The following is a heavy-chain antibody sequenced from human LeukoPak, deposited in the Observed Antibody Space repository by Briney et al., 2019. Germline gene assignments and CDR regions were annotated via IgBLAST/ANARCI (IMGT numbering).Heavy chain of an antibody. J-gene: IGHJ3*02. CDR1: GFTFSRYS. Sequence: GGSLRLSCGASGFTFSRYSMNWVRQAPGKGLEWVSSISNSGSYIYYADSVKGRFTISRDNAKNSLYLQMNSLRAEDTAVYYCASRNQYCGGDCFWAFDIWGQGTMVTVSS. CDR3: ASRNQYCGGDCFWAFDI. V-gene: IGHV3-21*01. CDR2: ISNSGSYI. D-gene: IGHD2-21*02.